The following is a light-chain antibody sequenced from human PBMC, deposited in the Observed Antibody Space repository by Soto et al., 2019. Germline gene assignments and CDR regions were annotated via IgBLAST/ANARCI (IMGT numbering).Light chain of an antibody. CDR2: GAS. V-gene: IGKV3-20*01. Sequence: EIVVTQSPATLSVSPGERATLSCRASQSVSSNFAWYQQKPGQAPRLLIYGASSRATGIPDRFTGSGSGTDFTLTISRLEPEDFAVFYCHQYGSSPQTFGQGTKGDI. CDR1: QSVSSN. J-gene: IGKJ1*01. CDR3: HQYGSSPQT.